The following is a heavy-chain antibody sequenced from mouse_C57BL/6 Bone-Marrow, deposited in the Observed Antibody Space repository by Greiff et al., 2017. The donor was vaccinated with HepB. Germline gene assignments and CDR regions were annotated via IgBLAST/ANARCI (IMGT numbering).Heavy chain of an antibody. D-gene: IGHD1-1*01. Sequence: EVQLQQSGAGLVKPGASLKLSCTASGFNFNDYYMHWVRQRTEQGLEWIGRIDPGDGETKYAPKFQGRATITADTATNTVYLQIGRLTAVDTAVYNCARCYSTSYFDYWGQGTTLTVSS. V-gene: IGHV14-2*01. J-gene: IGHJ2*01. CDR3: ARCYSTSYFDY. CDR2: IDPGDGET. CDR1: GFNFNDYY.